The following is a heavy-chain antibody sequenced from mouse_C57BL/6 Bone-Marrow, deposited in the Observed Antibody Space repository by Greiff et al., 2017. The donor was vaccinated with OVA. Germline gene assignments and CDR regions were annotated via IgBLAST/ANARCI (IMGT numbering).Heavy chain of an antibody. CDR1: GYTFTSYW. V-gene: IGHV1-64*01. Sequence: QVQLQQPGAELVKPGASVKLSCKASGYTFTSYWMHWVQQRPGQGLEWIGMIHPNSGSTHYNETFKIKATLTVDKSSSTAYMQLSSLTSEDSAVYYCALYDYAWFAYGGQGTLVTVSA. J-gene: IGHJ3*01. CDR2: IHPNSGST. CDR3: ALYDYAWFAY. D-gene: IGHD2-4*01.